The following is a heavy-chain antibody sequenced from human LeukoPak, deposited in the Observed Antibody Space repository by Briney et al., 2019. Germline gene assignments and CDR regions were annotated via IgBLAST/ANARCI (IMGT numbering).Heavy chain of an antibody. V-gene: IGHV5-51*01. CDR1: GYSFTSYW. D-gene: IGHD2-21*01. CDR3: ASTHLVVGSDAFDI. CDR2: IYPGDSDT. Sequence: NLGESLKISCKGSGYSFTSYWIGWVRPMPGKGLEWMGIIYPGDSDTRYSPSFQGQVTISADKSISTAYLQWSSLKASDTAMYYCASTHLVVGSDAFDIWGQGTMVTVSS. J-gene: IGHJ3*02.